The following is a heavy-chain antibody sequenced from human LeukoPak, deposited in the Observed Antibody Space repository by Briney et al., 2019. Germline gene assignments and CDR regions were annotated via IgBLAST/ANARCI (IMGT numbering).Heavy chain of an antibody. J-gene: IGHJ6*02. D-gene: IGHD6-13*01. CDR3: AREESSSWYSIPPFYYYYGMDV. Sequence: GGSLRLSCVGSGLTFDEYGMHWVRQVPGKGLEWVSGISWNSANIGYADSVKGRFTISRDNPTNSLYLQMNSLRAEDTAVYYCAREESSSWYSIPPFYYYYGMDVWGQGTTVTVSS. CDR2: ISWNSANI. V-gene: IGHV3-9*01. CDR1: GLTFDEYG.